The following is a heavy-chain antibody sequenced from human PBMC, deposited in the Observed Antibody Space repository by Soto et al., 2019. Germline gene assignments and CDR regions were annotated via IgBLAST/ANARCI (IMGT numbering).Heavy chain of an antibody. D-gene: IGHD3-16*01. V-gene: IGHV3-11*01. CDR1: GIVFSDY. CDR3: ARLPFPWGGFDP. Sequence: VQLVEFGGGLVKPGGSLRPSCAASGIVFSDYMSWVRQAPGKGLEWLSYISGSGRTIYSADSVKGRFTISRDNATNSLYLQMNNVRTEDTAVYYCARLPFPWGGFDPWVQGTLVTVSS. CDR2: ISGSGRTI. J-gene: IGHJ5*02.